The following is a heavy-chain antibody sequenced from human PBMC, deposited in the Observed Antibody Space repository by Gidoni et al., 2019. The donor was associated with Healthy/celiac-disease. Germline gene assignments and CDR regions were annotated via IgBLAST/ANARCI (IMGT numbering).Heavy chain of an antibody. CDR2: IYWDDDK. Sequence: QITLKESGPTLVKPTQTLTLTCTFSGFSLSTRGVGVGWIRQPPGKALEWLALIYWDDDKRYSPSLKSRLTITKDTSKNQVVLTMTNMDPVDTATYYCAHSYRDYFNLNWFDPWGQGTLVTVSS. J-gene: IGHJ5*02. D-gene: IGHD4-17*01. V-gene: IGHV2-5*02. CDR1: GFSLSTRGVG. CDR3: AHSYRDYFNLNWFDP.